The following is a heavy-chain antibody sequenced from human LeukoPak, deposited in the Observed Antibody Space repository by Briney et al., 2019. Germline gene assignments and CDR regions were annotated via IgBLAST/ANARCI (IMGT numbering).Heavy chain of an antibody. CDR1: GYTFTGYY. CDR3: ARDIAAAGSQPDAFDI. V-gene: IGHV1-2*04. CDR2: INPNSGGT. Sequence: GASVKVSCKASGYTFTGYYMHWVRQAPGQGLEWMGWINPNSGGTNYAQKFQGWVTMTRDTSISTAYMELSRLRSDDTAVYYCARDIAAAGSQPDAFDIWGQGTMVTVSS. J-gene: IGHJ3*02. D-gene: IGHD6-13*01.